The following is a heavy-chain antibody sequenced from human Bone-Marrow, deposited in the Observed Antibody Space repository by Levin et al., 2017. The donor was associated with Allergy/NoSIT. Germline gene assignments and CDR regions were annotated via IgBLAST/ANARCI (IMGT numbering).Heavy chain of an antibody. D-gene: IGHD5-18*01. V-gene: IGHV3-64*01. CDR2: IRGNGGST. J-gene: IGHJ4*02. CDR3: ARDLRGYSYGGWWGDFDY. CDR1: GFTFSDHA. Sequence: LSLPCEASGFTFSDHAMHWVRQAPGKGLEHVSTIRGNGGSTYYATSVKGRFIISRDNSQNTLYLQMGSLRTEDMAVYYCARDLRGYSYGGWWGDFDYWGQGILVTVSS.